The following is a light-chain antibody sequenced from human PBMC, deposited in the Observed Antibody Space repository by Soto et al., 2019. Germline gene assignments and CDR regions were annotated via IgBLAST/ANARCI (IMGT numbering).Light chain of an antibody. J-gene: IGLJ2*01. V-gene: IGLV1-40*01. Sequence: QSVLTQPPSVSGAPGQRVTISCTGSSSNIGAGYDVHWYQQLPGTAPKLLIYGNSNRPSGVPDRFSGSKSGTSASLAITGLQAEYEAPYSCQSYASSLSRVFGGGTKLTVL. CDR2: GNS. CDR3: QSYASSLSRV. CDR1: SSNIGAGYD.